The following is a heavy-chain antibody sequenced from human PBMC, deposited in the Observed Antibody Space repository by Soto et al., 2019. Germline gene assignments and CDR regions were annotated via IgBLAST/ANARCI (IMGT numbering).Heavy chain of an antibody. D-gene: IGHD6-19*01. J-gene: IGHJ4*02. Sequence: PSETLSLTCTVSGGSISSYYWSWIRQPPGKGLEWIGYIYYSGSTNYNPSLKSRVTISVDTSKNQFSLKLSSVTAADTAVYYCARGYSSGWYPRPHFDYWGQGTLVTVSS. CDR2: IYYSGST. V-gene: IGHV4-59*08. CDR3: ARGYSSGWYPRPHFDY. CDR1: GGSISSYY.